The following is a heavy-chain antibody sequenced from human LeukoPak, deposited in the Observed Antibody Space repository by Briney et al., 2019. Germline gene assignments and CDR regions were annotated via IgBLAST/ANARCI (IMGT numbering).Heavy chain of an antibody. J-gene: IGHJ4*02. D-gene: IGHD3-22*01. Sequence: SETLSLTCTVSGGSISSYYWSWIRQPPGKGLEWIGYIYYSGSTNYNPSLKSRVTISVDTSKNQFSLKLSSVTAADTAVYYCARDDSSGYYHYWGQGTLVTVSS. CDR1: GGSISSYY. V-gene: IGHV4-59*01. CDR2: IYYSGST. CDR3: ARDDSSGYYHY.